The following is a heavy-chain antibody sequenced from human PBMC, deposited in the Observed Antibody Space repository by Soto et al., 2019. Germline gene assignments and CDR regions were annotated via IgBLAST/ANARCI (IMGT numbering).Heavy chain of an antibody. CDR1: GYRFTIYW. CDR3: ARKRGDFDY. CDR2: IDPSDSYT. J-gene: IGHJ4*02. Sequence: GESLKLSCQGSGYRFTIYWISWVRQVPGKGLEWMGRIDPSDSYTNYSPSFQGHVTISADKSISTAYLQWSSLKASDTAMYYCARKRGDFDYWGQGTLVTVSS. V-gene: IGHV5-10-1*01.